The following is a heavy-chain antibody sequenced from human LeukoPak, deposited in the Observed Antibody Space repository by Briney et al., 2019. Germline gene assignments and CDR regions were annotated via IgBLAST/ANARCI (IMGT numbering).Heavy chain of an antibody. CDR3: ARPNITSYYDSRGYDAFDV. CDR1: GYRFNAYW. CDR2: IYPDDSDT. V-gene: IGHV5-51*01. D-gene: IGHD3-22*01. J-gene: IGHJ3*01. Sequence: GESPKISCQGSGYRFNAYWIAWVRQLPGKGLERMGIIYPDDSDTRYSPSFQGQVTISADKSVRTAYLQWSSLKASDTAMYYCARPNITSYYDSRGYDAFDVWGQGTMVTVSS.